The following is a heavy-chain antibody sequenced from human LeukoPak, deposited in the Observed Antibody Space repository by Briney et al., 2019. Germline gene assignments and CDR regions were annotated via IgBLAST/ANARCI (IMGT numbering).Heavy chain of an antibody. D-gene: IGHD6-13*01. J-gene: IGHJ6*02. CDR3: ARVEAGPYYYYGMDV. CDR2: IYYSGTT. CDR1: GGSISLYY. V-gene: IGHV4-59*01. Sequence: SETLSLTCTVSGGSISLYYWSWIRQPPGKGLEWIGYIYYSGTTNYNPSLKSRVTISVDTSKNQFFLKLSSVTAADTAVYYCARVEAGPYYYYGMDVWGQGTTVTASS.